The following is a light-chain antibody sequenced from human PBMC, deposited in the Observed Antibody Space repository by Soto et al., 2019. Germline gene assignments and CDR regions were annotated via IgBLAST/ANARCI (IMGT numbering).Light chain of an antibody. V-gene: IGKV1-9*01. CDR1: QGISSF. Sequence: IQLTQSPSSLSASVGDRVTITCRASQGISSFLAWYQQKPGKAHKLLIYVASTVHSGVPTRFSGSGSETDFTLTIGRLQPEDFATSYCQQLNSCPIPFGPGTKVDIK. CDR3: QQLNSCPIP. J-gene: IGKJ3*01. CDR2: VAS.